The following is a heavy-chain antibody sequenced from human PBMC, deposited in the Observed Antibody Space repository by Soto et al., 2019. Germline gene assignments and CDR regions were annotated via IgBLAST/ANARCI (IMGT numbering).Heavy chain of an antibody. CDR3: ARDLGSSSSTYYYYGMDV. D-gene: IGHD6-6*01. V-gene: IGHV3-23*01. J-gene: IGHJ6*02. Sequence: GGSLRLSCAASGFTFSSYAMSWVRQAPGKGLEWVSAISGSGGSTYYADSVKGRFTISRDNSKNTLYLQMNSLRSDDTAVYYCARDLGSSSSTYYYYGMDVWGQGTTVTVSS. CDR1: GFTFSSYA. CDR2: ISGSGGST.